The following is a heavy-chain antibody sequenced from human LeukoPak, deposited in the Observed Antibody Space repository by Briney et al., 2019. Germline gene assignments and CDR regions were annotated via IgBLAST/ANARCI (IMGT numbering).Heavy chain of an antibody. V-gene: IGHV3-11*04. Sequence: GGSLRLSCAASGFTFSDYYMSWIRQAPGKGLEWVSYISSSGSTIYYADSVKGRFTISRDNAKNSLYLQMNSLRAEDTAVYYCARDPAPGSPRFFDYWGQGTLVTVSS. CDR3: ARDPAPGSPRFFDY. J-gene: IGHJ4*02. D-gene: IGHD6-13*01. CDR1: GFTFSDYY. CDR2: ISSSGSTI.